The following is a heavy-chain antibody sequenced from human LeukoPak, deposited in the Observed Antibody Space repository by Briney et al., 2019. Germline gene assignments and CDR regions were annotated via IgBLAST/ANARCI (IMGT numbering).Heavy chain of an antibody. D-gene: IGHD1-26*01. V-gene: IGHV4-59*01. J-gene: IGHJ4*02. CDR2: IYYCGST. CDR3: ARTGKVGATDY. CDR1: CGSISSYY. Sequence: KPSETLSLTCTVSCGSISSYYWSWIRQPPGKGLEWIGYIYYCGSTNYNPSLKSRVTISVDTSKNQFSLKLSSVTAADTAVYYCARTGKVGATDYWGQGTLVTVSS.